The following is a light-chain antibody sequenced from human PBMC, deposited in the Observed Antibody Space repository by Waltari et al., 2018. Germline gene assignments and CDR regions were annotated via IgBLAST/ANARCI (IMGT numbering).Light chain of an antibody. CDR1: SSNIGSNT. CDR2: SNN. Sequence: QSVLTQPPSASGTPGQRVTISCSGSSSNIGSNTVNWYQQLPGTAPKLLIYSNNQRPSGVPDRFSGSKSGTSASRAISGLQSEDEADYYCAAWDDSLNGSWVFGGGTKLTVL. CDR3: AAWDDSLNGSWV. V-gene: IGLV1-44*01. J-gene: IGLJ3*02.